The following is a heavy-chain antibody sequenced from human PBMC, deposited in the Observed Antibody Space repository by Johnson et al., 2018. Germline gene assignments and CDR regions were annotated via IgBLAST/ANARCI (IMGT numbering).Heavy chain of an antibody. CDR1: GFTVSSNY. V-gene: IGHV3-66*02. CDR2: IYSGGST. D-gene: IGHD5-18*01. CDR3: ARDRFIQLGYYYYYMDV. Sequence: EVQLLESGGGLVQPGGSXRLSCAASGFTVSSNYMSWVRQAPGEGLEWVSVIYSGGSTYYADSVKGRFTISRDNSKNTLYLQMNSLGAEDTAVYYCARDRFIQLGYYYYYMDVWGKGTTVTVSS. J-gene: IGHJ6*03.